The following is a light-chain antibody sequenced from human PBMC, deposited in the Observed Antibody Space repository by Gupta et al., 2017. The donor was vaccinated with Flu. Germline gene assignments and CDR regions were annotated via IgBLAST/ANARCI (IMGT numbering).Light chain of an antibody. CDR1: QSVSSSY. CDR3: QQDGSSKT. J-gene: IGKJ1*01. V-gene: IGKV3-20*01. CDR2: GAS. Sequence: EIVLTQSPGTLSLSPGERATLSCRASQSVSSSYLAWYQQKPGQAPRLLIYGASSRATGIPDRFSGSGYGTDFTLTSSRREHEDCAVYYWQQDGSSKTFGQGTKVEIK.